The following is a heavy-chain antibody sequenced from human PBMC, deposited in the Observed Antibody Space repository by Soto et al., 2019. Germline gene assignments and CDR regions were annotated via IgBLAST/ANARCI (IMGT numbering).Heavy chain of an antibody. V-gene: IGHV3-23*01. CDR3: AKVLGSNAYYYYGMDV. CDR1: GFTFSSYA. Sequence: EVQLLESGGGLVQPGGSLRLSCAASGFTFSSYAMSWVRQAPGKGLEWVSAISGSGGSTYYADSVKGRFTISRDNSKNSLYLQMNSLRAEDTAVYYCAKVLGSNAYYYYGMDVWGQGTTVTVSS. J-gene: IGHJ6*02. CDR2: ISGSGGST. D-gene: IGHD6-13*01.